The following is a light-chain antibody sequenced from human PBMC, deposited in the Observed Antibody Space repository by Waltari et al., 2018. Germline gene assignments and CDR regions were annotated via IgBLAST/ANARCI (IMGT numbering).Light chain of an antibody. CDR3: SSYTTGSTRYV. CDR2: DVN. Sequence: QSALTQPASVSGSPGQSITISCTGTSSDIGAYNFVSWYQKHPGKAPKVMIYDVNNRPSGVSSRFSGSKSGNTVSLTISGLQAEDEADYYCSSYTTGSTRYVFGSGTKVTVL. V-gene: IGLV2-14*03. CDR1: SSDIGAYNF. J-gene: IGLJ1*01.